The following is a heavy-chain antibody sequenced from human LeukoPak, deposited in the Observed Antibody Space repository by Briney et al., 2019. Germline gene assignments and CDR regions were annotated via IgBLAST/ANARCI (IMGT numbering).Heavy chain of an antibody. Sequence: SETLSLTCTVSGGSISSGSYYWSWIRQPAGKGLEWIGRIYTSGSTNYNPSLKSPVTISVDTSNNQFYLNLSSVTAADTAVYYCAREYSGSYFRAFDIWGQGTMVTVSS. D-gene: IGHD1-26*01. CDR2: IYTSGST. CDR1: GGSISSGSYY. V-gene: IGHV4-61*02. CDR3: AREYSGSYFRAFDI. J-gene: IGHJ3*02.